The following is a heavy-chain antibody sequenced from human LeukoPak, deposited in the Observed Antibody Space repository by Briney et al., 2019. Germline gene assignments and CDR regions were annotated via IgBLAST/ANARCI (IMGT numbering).Heavy chain of an antibody. Sequence: GRSLRLSCAASGFTFSSYSMNWVRQAPGKGLEWVSSISSSSSYIYYADSVKGRFTISRDNAKNSLYLQMNSLRAEDTAVYYCARAPGYCSGGSCYYFDYWGQGTLVTVSS. CDR3: ARAPGYCSGGSCYYFDY. CDR1: GFTFSSYS. J-gene: IGHJ4*02. V-gene: IGHV3-21*01. D-gene: IGHD2-15*01. CDR2: ISSSSSYI.